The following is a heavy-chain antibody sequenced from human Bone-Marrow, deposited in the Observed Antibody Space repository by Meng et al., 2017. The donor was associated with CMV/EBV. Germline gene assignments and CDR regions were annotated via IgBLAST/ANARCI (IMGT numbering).Heavy chain of an antibody. D-gene: IGHD4-23*01. CDR1: GFTFSSYW. CDR2: IKQDGSEK. V-gene: IGHV3-7*01. Sequence: GESLKISCAASGFTFSSYWMYWVRQAPGKGLEWVANIKQDGSEKYYVDSVKGRFTISRDNAKNSLYLQMNSLRAEDTAVYYCAREGVVTPLDYWGQGTRVTVSS. CDR3: AREGVVTPLDY. J-gene: IGHJ4*01.